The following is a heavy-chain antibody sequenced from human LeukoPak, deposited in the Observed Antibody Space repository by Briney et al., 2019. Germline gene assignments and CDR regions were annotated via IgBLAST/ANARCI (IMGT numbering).Heavy chain of an antibody. CDR3: ARASIAVAETDY. J-gene: IGHJ4*02. CDR2: IYPGDSDT. V-gene: IGHV5-51*01. CDR1: GYSFTSYW. Sequence: GESLKISCKGSGYSFTSYWIGWGRQMPGKSLEWMGIIYPGDSDTRYSPSFQGQVTTSADKSISTAYLQWSSLKALDTAMYYCARASIAVAETDYWGQGTLVTVSS. D-gene: IGHD6-19*01.